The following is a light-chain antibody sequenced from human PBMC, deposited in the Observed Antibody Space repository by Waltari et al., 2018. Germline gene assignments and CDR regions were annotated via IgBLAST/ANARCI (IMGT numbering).Light chain of an antibody. Sequence: DIQMTQSPSSLSASVGDRVTITCRASQTIYNYLNWYQQKPGNAPKVLVFGTSNLQSGVPSRFSGSGSGTDFTLTVNSLHPEDSATYYCQQSYITPWTFGQGTKVEIK. J-gene: IGKJ1*01. CDR1: QTIYNY. CDR2: GTS. V-gene: IGKV1-39*01. CDR3: QQSYITPWT.